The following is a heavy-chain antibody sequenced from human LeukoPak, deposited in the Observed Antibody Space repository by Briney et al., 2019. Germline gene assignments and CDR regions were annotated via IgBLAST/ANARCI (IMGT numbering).Heavy chain of an antibody. V-gene: IGHV4-38-2*02. CDR2: MFYGGST. D-gene: IGHD3-3*01. J-gene: IGHJ6*03. CDR3: ARDITIFGVVRNYYYMDV. CDR1: GGSIRSDYY. Sequence: KPSETLSLTCTVSGGSIRSDYYWGWIRQPPGKGLEFIGSMFYGGSTYYNPSLKSRVTISVDTSKNQFSLKLSSVTAADTAVYYCARDITIFGVVRNYYYMDVWGKGTTVTVSS.